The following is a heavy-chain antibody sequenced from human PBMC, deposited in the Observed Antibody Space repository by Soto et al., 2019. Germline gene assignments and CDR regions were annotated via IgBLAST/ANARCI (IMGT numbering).Heavy chain of an antibody. CDR2: IYPGDSDT. CDR1: GYSFTSYW. D-gene: IGHD3-3*01. CDR3: ARVHDFWSAYHLRYYYYGMDV. J-gene: IGHJ6*04. Sequence: GESLKLSWTGSGYSFTSYWTGWVSQIPGKGLEWMGIIYPGDSDTRYSPSFQCHVTISADKSISTAYLQWSSLKASDTAMYYCARVHDFWSAYHLRYYYYGMDVCRKGTTVTVST. V-gene: IGHV5-51*01.